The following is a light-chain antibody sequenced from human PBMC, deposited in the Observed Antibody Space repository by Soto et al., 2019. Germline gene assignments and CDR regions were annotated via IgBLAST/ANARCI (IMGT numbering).Light chain of an antibody. Sequence: EIVLTQSPGTLSLSPGERATLSCRASQSVSSSYLAWYQQKPGQAPRLLIYGASSRATGIPDRFSGSGSGTDFTLTISSLEPEDFAVYYCQQYGSSPLLAFGGGTKV. CDR1: QSVSSSY. CDR2: GAS. CDR3: QQYGSSPLLA. J-gene: IGKJ4*01. V-gene: IGKV3-20*01.